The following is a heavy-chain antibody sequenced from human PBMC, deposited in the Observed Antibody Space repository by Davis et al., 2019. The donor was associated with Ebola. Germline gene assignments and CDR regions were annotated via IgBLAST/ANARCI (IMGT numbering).Heavy chain of an antibody. J-gene: IGHJ5*02. CDR1: GFTFSSYG. CDR3: ARGGYCSNGSCHNWFDP. D-gene: IGHD2-15*01. CDR2: IWYDGSNK. Sequence: PGGSLRLSCAASGFTFSSYGMPWVRQAPGKGLEWVAVIWYDGSNKYYADSVKGRFTISRDNSKNTLYLQMNSLRAEDTAVYYCARGGYCSNGSCHNWFDPWGQGTLVTVSS. V-gene: IGHV3-33*01.